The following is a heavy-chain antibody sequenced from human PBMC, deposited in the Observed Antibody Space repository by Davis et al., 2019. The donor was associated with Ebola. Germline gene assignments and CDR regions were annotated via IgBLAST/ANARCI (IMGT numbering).Heavy chain of an antibody. V-gene: IGHV5-51*01. CDR2: IFPGDSDI. J-gene: IGHJ4*02. Sequence: GESLKISCKGSGYSFTSYWIGWVRQIPGKGLEWMGIIFPGDSDIRYSPSFQGQVTISADESISSAYLQWSSPKASDTAMYYCARPSSGYEASFDYWGQGTLVTVSS. CDR3: ARPSSGYEASFDY. CDR1: GYSFTSYW. D-gene: IGHD3-22*01.